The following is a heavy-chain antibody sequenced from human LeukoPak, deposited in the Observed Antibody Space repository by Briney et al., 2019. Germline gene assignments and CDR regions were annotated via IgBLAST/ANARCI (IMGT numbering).Heavy chain of an antibody. CDR3: ASGGWSQNYFDY. V-gene: IGHV1-2*02. CDR2: INPKSGDT. Sequence: ASVKVSCKASGYTFIDYYMHWVRQAPGQGLEWMGWINPKSGDTMYAQKFQGRVTMTRDTSINTAYMDFSRLTSDDTAVYYCASGGWSQNYFDYWGQGTLVTVSS. J-gene: IGHJ4*02. CDR1: GYTFIDYY. D-gene: IGHD3-16*01.